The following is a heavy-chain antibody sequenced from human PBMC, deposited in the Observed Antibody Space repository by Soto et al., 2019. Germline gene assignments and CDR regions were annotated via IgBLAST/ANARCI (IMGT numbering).Heavy chain of an antibody. V-gene: IGHV3-30*18. J-gene: IGHJ6*02. Sequence: QVQLVESGGAVVQPGRSLRLSCAASGFTFSSYAIHWVRQAPGKGLEWVAVISDDGTNEYYTDSVKGRFTISRDNSKNTLYLQLNRLRPGDTAVYHCAKGPGSFDYRPASDYNYVIDVWSQGTTVTVSS. D-gene: IGHD6-6*01. CDR1: GFTFSSYA. CDR3: AKGPGSFDYRPASDYNYVIDV. CDR2: ISDDGTNE.